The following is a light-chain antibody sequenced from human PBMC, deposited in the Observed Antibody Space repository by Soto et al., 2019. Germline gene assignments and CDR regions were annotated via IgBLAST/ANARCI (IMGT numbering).Light chain of an antibody. CDR2: KAS. Sequence: DIQMTLSPSTLSGSVGDRVTIPCRASQTISSWLAWYQQKPGKAPKLLIYKASTLKSGVPSRFSGSGSGTEFTLTISSLQPDDFATYYCQHYNSYSEAFGQGTKVDIK. V-gene: IGKV1-5*03. J-gene: IGKJ1*01. CDR1: QTISSW. CDR3: QHYNSYSEA.